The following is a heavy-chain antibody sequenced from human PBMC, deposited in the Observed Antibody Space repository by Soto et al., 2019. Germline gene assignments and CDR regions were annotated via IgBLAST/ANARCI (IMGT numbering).Heavy chain of an antibody. CDR3: AADYSTVVAATGYYYYMDV. D-gene: IGHD2-15*01. Sequence: SVKVSYKASGFTFTSSAMQWVRQARGQRLEWIGWIVVGSGNTNYAQKFQERVTITRDMSTSTAYMELSSLRSEDTAVYYCAADYSTVVAATGYYYYMDVWGKGTTVTVSS. CDR2: IVVGSGNT. J-gene: IGHJ6*03. CDR1: GFTFTSSA. V-gene: IGHV1-58*02.